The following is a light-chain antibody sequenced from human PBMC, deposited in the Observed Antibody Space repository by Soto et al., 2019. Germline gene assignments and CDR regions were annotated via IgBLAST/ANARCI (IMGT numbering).Light chain of an antibody. J-gene: IGKJ1*01. Sequence: EIVMTQSPAILSVSPGLRDTLSCRASRTINTNLAWYEQMPGQAPRVLIYAASTRATVIPARFSGSGSGTEFTLTISNLQSEDFAGYSCQQYNNWAHRFGEWTKVEIK. CDR3: QQYNNWAHR. CDR2: AAS. CDR1: RTINTN. V-gene: IGKV3-15*01.